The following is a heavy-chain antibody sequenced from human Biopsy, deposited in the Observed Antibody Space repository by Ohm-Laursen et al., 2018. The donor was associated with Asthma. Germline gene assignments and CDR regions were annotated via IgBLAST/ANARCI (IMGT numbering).Heavy chain of an antibody. CDR1: GFTVSRDH. V-gene: IGHV3-53*01. CDR2: IYSGGTS. J-gene: IGHJ4*02. Sequence: SLRLSCAASGFTVSRDHMFWVRQAPGKGLEWVSVIYSGGTSDTADSVRGRSTISRDFYKNTLYLQMDSLRAKDTAVYYCARGDSSGWSHYYFDYWGQGALVTVSS. D-gene: IGHD6-19*01. CDR3: ARGDSSGWSHYYFDY.